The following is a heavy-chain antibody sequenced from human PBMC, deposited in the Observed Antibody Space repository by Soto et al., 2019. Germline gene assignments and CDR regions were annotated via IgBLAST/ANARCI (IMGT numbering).Heavy chain of an antibody. J-gene: IGHJ6*02. CDR2: IYYSGST. V-gene: IGHV4-31*03. D-gene: IGHD2-15*01. CDR1: GGSISSGCYY. Sequence: PSDTLCLTCTVSGGSISSGCYYWSWIRQHPGKGLEWIGHIYYSGSTYYNPSLKSRVTISVDTSKNQFSLKLSSVTAADTAVYYCARVLGYCSGGSCYWRTYWYGMDAWGQGTTVTVSS. CDR3: ARVLGYCSGGSCYWRTYWYGMDA.